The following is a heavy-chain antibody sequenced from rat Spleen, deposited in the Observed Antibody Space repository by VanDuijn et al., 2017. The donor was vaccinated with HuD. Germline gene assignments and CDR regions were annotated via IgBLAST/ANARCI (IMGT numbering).Heavy chain of an antibody. CDR3: ARQDTSGYSNWFTY. J-gene: IGHJ2*01. V-gene: IGHV5S13*01. Sequence: EVQLVESGGGLVQPGGSLQVSCAASGFIFNNYDMAWVRQTPTKGLEWVASISPSGGGTYYRDSVKGRFTVSRDNTRSTQFLQMDSLRSEDTATYYCARQDTSGYSNWFTYWGQGVMVTVSS. D-gene: IGHD4-3*01. CDR1: GFIFNNYD. CDR2: ISPSGGGT.